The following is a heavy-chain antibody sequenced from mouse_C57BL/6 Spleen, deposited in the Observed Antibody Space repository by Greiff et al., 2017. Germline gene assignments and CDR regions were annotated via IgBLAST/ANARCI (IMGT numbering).Heavy chain of an antibody. CDR2: IYPGDGDN. J-gene: IGHJ3*01. V-gene: IGHV1-80*01. CDR1: GYAFSSYW. Sequence: QVQLQQSGAELVKPGASVKISCKASGYAFSSYWMNWVKQRPGKGLEWIGQIYPGDGDNKYNGKFKGKATLTADKSSSTAYMQLSSLTSEDAAVYFCARDGYYEGLFAYWGQGTLVTVSA. CDR3: ARDGYYEGLFAY. D-gene: IGHD2-3*01.